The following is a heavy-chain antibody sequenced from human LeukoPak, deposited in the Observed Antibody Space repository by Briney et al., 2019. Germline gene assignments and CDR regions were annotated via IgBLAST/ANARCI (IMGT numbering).Heavy chain of an antibody. CDR1: GGSFSGYY. CDR2: INHSGST. J-gene: IGHJ5*02. CDR3: AKRDTAMARAFGGFDP. V-gene: IGHV4-34*01. D-gene: IGHD5-18*01. Sequence: SETLSLTCAVYGGSFSGYYWSWIRQPPGKGLEWMGEINHSGSTNYNPSLTSRVTISVDTSKNQFSLKLSSVTAADTAVYYCAKRDTAMARAFGGFDPWGQGTLVTGSS.